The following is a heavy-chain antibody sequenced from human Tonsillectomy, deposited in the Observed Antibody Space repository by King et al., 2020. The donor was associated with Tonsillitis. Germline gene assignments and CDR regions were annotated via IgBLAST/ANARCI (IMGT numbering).Heavy chain of an antibody. Sequence: VQLVESGAEVKKPGSSVKVSCKTSGGTFSSYAISWVRQAPGQGLEWMGGIIPIFGTTNYAPNFQGRVTITADESTSTAYMELSSLRSDDTAVYYCARDHPYHYYSGLDVWGQGTTVTVSS. CDR3: ARDHPYHYYSGLDV. J-gene: IGHJ6*02. V-gene: IGHV1-69*01. CDR1: GGTFSSYA. CDR2: IIPIFGTT.